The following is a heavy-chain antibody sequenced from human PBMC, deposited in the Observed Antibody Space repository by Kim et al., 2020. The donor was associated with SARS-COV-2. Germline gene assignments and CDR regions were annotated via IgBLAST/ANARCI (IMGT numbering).Heavy chain of an antibody. J-gene: IGHJ6*02. D-gene: IGHD5-18*01. V-gene: IGHV3-43D*03. CDR3: AKALQPSSYGMDV. Sequence: YYADSVKGRFTLSRDNSKNSLYLQMNSLRAEDTALYYCAKALQPSSYGMDVWGQGTTVTVSS.